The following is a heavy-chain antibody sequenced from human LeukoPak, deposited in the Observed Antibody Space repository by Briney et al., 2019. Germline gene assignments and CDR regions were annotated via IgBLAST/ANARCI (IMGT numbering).Heavy chain of an antibody. V-gene: IGHV3-23*01. Sequence: GGSLRLSCAASGFTFSSYGMSSVPQAPGKGLEWVSAISGSGGSTYYADSVKGRFTISRDNSKNTLYLQMNSLRAEDTDVYYCAYFYDYYFFDYWGQGTLVTVSS. CDR2: ISGSGGST. CDR1: GFTFSSYG. CDR3: AYFYDYYFFDY. D-gene: IGHD3-16*01. J-gene: IGHJ4*02.